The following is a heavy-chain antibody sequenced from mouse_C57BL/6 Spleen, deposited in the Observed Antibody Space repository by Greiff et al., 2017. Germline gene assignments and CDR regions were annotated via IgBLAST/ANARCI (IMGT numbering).Heavy chain of an antibody. CDR2: IDPSDSYT. V-gene: IGHV1-69*01. Sequence: VQLQQPGAELVMPGASVKLSCKASGYTFTSYWLHWVKQRPGQGLEWIGEIDPSDSYTNYNQKFKGKSTLTVDKSSSTAYMQLSSLTSEDSAVYYCARGLYYRGAMDYWGQGTSVTVSS. D-gene: IGHD2-14*01. J-gene: IGHJ4*01. CDR3: ARGLYYRGAMDY. CDR1: GYTFTSYW.